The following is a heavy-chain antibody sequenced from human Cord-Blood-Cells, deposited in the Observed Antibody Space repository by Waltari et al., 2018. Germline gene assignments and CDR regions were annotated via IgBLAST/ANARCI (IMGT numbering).Heavy chain of an antibody. CDR3: ARSPSRFLEWLLGYFDY. D-gene: IGHD3-3*01. Sequence: QLQLQESGPGLVKPSETLSLTCTVSGGSISSSSYYWGWIRQPPGKGLEWIGSIYYSGSIYSNPSLKSRVTISVDTSKNQFSLKLSSVTAADTAVYYCARSPSRFLEWLLGYFDYWGQGTLVTVSS. J-gene: IGHJ4*02. CDR1: GGSISSSSYY. CDR2: IYYSGSI. V-gene: IGHV4-39*01.